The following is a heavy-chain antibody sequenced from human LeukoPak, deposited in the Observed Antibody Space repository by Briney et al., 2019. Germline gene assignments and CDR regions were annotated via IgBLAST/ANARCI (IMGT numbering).Heavy chain of an antibody. V-gene: IGHV1-69*13. CDR2: IIPIFGTA. CDR1: GYTFTSYG. CDR3: ARHRSSGWYKVVMDY. J-gene: IGHJ4*02. Sequence: ASVKVSCKASGYTFTSYGISWVRQAPGQGLEWMGGIIPIFGTANYAQKFQGRVTITADESTSTAYMELSSLRSEDTAVYYCARHRSSGWYKVVMDYWGQGTLVTVSS. D-gene: IGHD6-19*01.